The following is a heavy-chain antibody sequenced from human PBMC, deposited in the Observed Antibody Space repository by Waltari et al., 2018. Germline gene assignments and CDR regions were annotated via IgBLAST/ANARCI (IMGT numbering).Heavy chain of an antibody. J-gene: IGHJ5*02. CDR1: GGTFSSYA. Sequence: QVQLVQSGAEVKKPGASVKVSCKASGGTFSSYAISWVRQAPGQGLEWMGGSIPIFGTANDAQKFQGRVTITTDESTSTAYMELSSLRSEDTAVYYCAYGRGRFLEWSWFDPWGQGTLVTVSS. CDR3: AYGRGRFLEWSWFDP. CDR2: SIPIFGTA. V-gene: IGHV1-69*01. D-gene: IGHD3-3*01.